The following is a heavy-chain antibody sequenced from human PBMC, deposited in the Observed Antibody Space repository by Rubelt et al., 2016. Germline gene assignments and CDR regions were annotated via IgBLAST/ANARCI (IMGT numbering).Heavy chain of an antibody. Sequence: QVQLQESGPGLVKPSETLSLTCTVSGGSISSYYWSWIRQPPGKGLEWIGYIYYSGSTNYNPSLKRRVTISVDTSNDQFSLKRSFVTAADTALYYCARGGAHDDSSGYYYVVQDYWGQGTLVTVSS. D-gene: IGHD3-22*01. CDR2: IYYSGST. CDR1: GGSISSYY. V-gene: IGHV4-59*01. CDR3: ARGGAHDDSSGYYYVVQDY. J-gene: IGHJ4*02.